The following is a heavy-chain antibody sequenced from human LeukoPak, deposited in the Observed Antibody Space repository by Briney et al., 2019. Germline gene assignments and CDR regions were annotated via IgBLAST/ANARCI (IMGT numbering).Heavy chain of an antibody. CDR3: AREPSGYCSGGSCYAFDI. CDR1: GGSISIYY. CDR2: VYNSENT. Sequence: PSETLSLTCTVSGGSISIYYWSWIRQPPGKGLEWIGYVYNSENTNYNPSLKSRATISADTSKNQFSLKLNSVTAADTAVYYCAREPSGYCSGGSCYAFDIWGQGTMVTVSS. D-gene: IGHD2-15*01. J-gene: IGHJ3*02. V-gene: IGHV4-59*01.